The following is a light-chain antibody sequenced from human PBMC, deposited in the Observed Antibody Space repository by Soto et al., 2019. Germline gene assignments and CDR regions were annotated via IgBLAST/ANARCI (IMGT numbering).Light chain of an antibody. CDR2: EGS. Sequence: QSALTQPASVPGSPGQSITISCIGTSSDVGSYNLVSWYQQHPGKAPKLMIYEGSKRPSGDSNRFSGSKSGNTASLTISGLQAEDEADYYCCSYAGSSTPYVFGTGTKVTV. CDR1: SSDVGSYNL. CDR3: CSYAGSSTPYV. V-gene: IGLV2-23*01. J-gene: IGLJ1*01.